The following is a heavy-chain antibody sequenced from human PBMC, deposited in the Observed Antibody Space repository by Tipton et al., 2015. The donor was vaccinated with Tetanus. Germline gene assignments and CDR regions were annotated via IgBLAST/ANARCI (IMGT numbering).Heavy chain of an antibody. Sequence: LRLSCAASGFTFSSYAMSWVRQAPGKGLEWIGYIYYSGSTNYNPSLKSRVTISVDTSKNQFSLKLSSVTAADTAVYYCASSHYDFWSGYLNWFDPWGQGTLVTVSS. V-gene: IGHV4-59*08. D-gene: IGHD3-3*01. CDR2: IYYSGST. CDR3: ASSHYDFWSGYLNWFDP. CDR1: GFTFSSYA. J-gene: IGHJ5*02.